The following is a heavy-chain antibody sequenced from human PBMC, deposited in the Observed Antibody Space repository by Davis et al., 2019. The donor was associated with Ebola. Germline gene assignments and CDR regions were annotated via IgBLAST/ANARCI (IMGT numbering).Heavy chain of an antibody. J-gene: IGHJ4*02. V-gene: IGHV3-23*01. CDR1: GFTFTSYA. CDR2: MSGSDGGT. D-gene: IGHD2-15*01. Sequence: PGGSLRLSCAASGFTFTSYAMTWVRQAPGKGLEWVSCMSGSDGGTYYAASVKGRFTISRDNSKNTLSLQMNSLRAEDTALYYCAKSGGSCYSKLASWGQGTLVTVSS. CDR3: AKSGGSCYSKLAS.